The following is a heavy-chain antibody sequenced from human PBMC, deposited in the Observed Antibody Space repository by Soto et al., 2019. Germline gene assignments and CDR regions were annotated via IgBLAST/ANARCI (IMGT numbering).Heavy chain of an antibody. J-gene: IGHJ4*02. V-gene: IGHV3-73*01. D-gene: IGHD3-3*01. Sequence: EVQLVESGGGLVQPGGSLKLSCTASGFTFSVSAMHWVRQASGKGLEWVGRIRSKANSYATEYAASVKGRFTISRXDXXNTAFLQRNSLKTEDTAVYYCIGWRGYYTGDYFDYWGQGTLVTVSS. CDR1: GFTFSVSA. CDR3: IGWRGYYTGDYFDY. CDR2: IRSKANSYAT.